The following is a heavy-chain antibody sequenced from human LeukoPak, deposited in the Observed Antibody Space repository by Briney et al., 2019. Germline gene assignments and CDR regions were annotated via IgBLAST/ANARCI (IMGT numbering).Heavy chain of an antibody. J-gene: IGHJ3*02. CDR2: ISWNSGSI. CDR3: AKGGYDSSGYYHYDAFDI. Sequence: GRSLRLSCAASGFTFDDYAMHWVRQAPGKGLEWVSGISWNSGSIGYADSVKGRFTISRDNAKNSLYLQMNSLRAEDMALYYCAKGGYDSSGYYHYDAFDIWGQGTMVTVSS. D-gene: IGHD3-22*01. V-gene: IGHV3-9*03. CDR1: GFTFDDYA.